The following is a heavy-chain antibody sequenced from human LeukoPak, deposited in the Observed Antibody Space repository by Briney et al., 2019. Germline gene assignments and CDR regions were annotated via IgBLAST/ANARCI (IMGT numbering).Heavy chain of an antibody. D-gene: IGHD1-26*01. V-gene: IGHV3-21*01. CDR3: ARGGVGFTRDYYY. Sequence: PGGSLRLSCAASGFTFSSYSMNWVRQAPGKGLEWVSSISSSSSYIYYADSVKGRFTISRDNAKNSLYLQMNSLRAEDTAVYYCARGGVGFTRDYYYWGQGTLVTVSS. J-gene: IGHJ4*02. CDR2: ISSSSSYI. CDR1: GFTFSSYS.